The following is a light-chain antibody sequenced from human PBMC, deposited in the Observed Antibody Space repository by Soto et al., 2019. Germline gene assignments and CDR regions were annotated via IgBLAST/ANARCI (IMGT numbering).Light chain of an antibody. V-gene: IGLV2-18*02. CDR1: SSDVGSYNR. CDR3: SSYTSSSTYV. Sequence: QSALTQPPSVSGSPGQSVTISCTGTSSDVGSYNRVSWYQQPPGTAPKLMIYEVSNRPSGVPDRFSGSKSGKTASLTISGLQAVDEADYYCSSYTSSSTYVFGTGTKLTVL. J-gene: IGLJ1*01. CDR2: EVS.